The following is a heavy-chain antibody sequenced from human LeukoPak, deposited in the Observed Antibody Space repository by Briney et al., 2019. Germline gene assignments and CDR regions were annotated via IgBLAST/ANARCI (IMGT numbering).Heavy chain of an antibody. CDR1: IDSFTNYY. CDR2: VNDSGGT. V-gene: IGHV4-34*01. J-gene: IGHJ4*02. Sequence: SETLSLTCAVYIDSFTNYYWNWIRQTPGKGLEWIGEVNDSGGTNINPSLRSRVILSVDTSKNQFSLKLISVTAADTAVYYCARGRYLTTRGGAAAGFLDYWGQGTLVTVSS. CDR3: ARGRYLTTRGGAAAGFLDY. D-gene: IGHD6-13*01.